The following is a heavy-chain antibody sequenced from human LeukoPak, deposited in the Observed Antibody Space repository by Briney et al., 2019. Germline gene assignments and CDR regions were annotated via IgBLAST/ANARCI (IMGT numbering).Heavy chain of an antibody. CDR3: AKGVVTAPWSCGMDV. D-gene: IGHD2-21*02. J-gene: IGHJ6*02. V-gene: IGHV3-23*01. Sequence: GGSLRLSCAASGFTFSSYAMTWVRQAPGKGLEWVSVISGSGDSTYYADSVKGRFTISRDNSKNTLYLQMNSLRGEDTAVYYCAKGVVTAPWSCGMDVWGQGTTVTVSS. CDR2: ISGSGDST. CDR1: GFTFSSYA.